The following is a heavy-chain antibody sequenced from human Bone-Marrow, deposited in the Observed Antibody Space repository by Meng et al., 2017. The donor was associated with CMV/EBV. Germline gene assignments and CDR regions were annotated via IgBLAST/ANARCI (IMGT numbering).Heavy chain of an antibody. V-gene: IGHV3-30-3*01. CDR3: ARDRGMTTVTATYYYGMDV. CDR1: EFTLSTYA. Sequence: LSLTCAASEFTLSTYAMHWVRQAPGKGLEWVAVISYDGSSQHYADSVKGRFTISRDNSKNTLYLQMNSLRAEDTAVYYCARDRGMTTVTATYYYGMDVWGQGTTVTVSS. D-gene: IGHD4-11*01. CDR2: ISYDGSSQ. J-gene: IGHJ6*02.